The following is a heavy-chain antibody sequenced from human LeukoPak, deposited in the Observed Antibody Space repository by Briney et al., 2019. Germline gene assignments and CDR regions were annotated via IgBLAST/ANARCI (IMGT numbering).Heavy chain of an antibody. V-gene: IGHV3-23*01. Sequence: GGSLRLSCAASGFTFSKYAMNWVRQAPGKGLEWVSGISASGSGTYYADSVRGRFIISRDNSKNTLYLQMNSLRAEDTAVYYCAKDHVGAIPHGYWGQGTLVTVSS. J-gene: IGHJ4*02. CDR2: ISASGSGT. D-gene: IGHD1-26*01. CDR3: AKDHVGAIPHGY. CDR1: GFTFSKYA.